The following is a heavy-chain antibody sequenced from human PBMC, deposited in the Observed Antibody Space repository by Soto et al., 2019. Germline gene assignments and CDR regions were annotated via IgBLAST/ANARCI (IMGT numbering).Heavy chain of an antibody. Sequence: SLGLSCAASGFTFSSDVMHWVRQAPGKGLEWVAVISYDGSYQYYVDSVKGRFTISRDNSKNTLYLQMNSLRAEDTAVYYCAKDEISNTIRGDAFNFWGQGTMVTVSS. CDR1: GFTFSSDV. J-gene: IGHJ3*01. V-gene: IGHV3-30*18. D-gene: IGHD4-4*01. CDR3: AKDEISNTIRGDAFNF. CDR2: ISYDGSYQ.